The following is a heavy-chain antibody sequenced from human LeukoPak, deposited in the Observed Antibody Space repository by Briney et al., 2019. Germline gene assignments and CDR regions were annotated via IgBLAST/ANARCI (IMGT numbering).Heavy chain of an antibody. Sequence: PSETLSLTCTVSGGSISGNYWSWSRQPPGKGLEWIGFVYYSGTTNYNPSLKSRVTISVDMSKSQFSLKLTSVTAADTAVYYCARLGDMATIGAYHYYAMDVWGQGTTVIVSS. D-gene: IGHD5-24*01. CDR1: GGSISGNY. CDR3: ARLGDMATIGAYHYYAMDV. CDR2: VYYSGTT. J-gene: IGHJ6*02. V-gene: IGHV4-59*01.